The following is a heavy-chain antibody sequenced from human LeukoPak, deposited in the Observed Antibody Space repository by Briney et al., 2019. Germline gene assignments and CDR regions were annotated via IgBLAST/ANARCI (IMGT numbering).Heavy chain of an antibody. V-gene: IGHV3-30*04. Sequence: QPGRSLRLSCAASGFTFSSYVMHWVRQAPGKGLEWVAIISYDGSNEYYADSVKGRFTISRDNSKNTLYLQMNSLRAADTAVYYCARAYDILTGYYNVIWFDPWGQGTLVTVSS. J-gene: IGHJ5*02. D-gene: IGHD3-9*01. CDR1: GFTFSSYV. CDR3: ARAYDILTGYYNVIWFDP. CDR2: ISYDGSNE.